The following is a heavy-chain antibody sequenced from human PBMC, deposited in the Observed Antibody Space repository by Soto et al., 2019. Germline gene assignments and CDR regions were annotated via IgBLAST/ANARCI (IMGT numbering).Heavy chain of an antibody. V-gene: IGHV1-2*02. CDR2: MNVTTGGT. D-gene: IGHD1-26*01. CDR1: GYTFTDFY. Sequence: ASVKVSCKTSGYTFTDFYLHWVRQAPGQRLEWMGWMNVTTGGTNSPQKFQDRVPMTRDTGNNTTIMDLTGLTSDDAAVYFCSKKWGDKCTERTDTLDLWGQGTMVTVSS. J-gene: IGHJ3*01. CDR3: SKKWGDKCTERTDTLDL.